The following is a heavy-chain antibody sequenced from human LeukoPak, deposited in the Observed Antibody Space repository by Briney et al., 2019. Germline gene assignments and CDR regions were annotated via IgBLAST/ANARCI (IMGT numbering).Heavy chain of an antibody. D-gene: IGHD6-19*01. CDR3: ASAYSSGGGGDAFDI. CDR2: IYYSGST. Sequence: KPSETLSLTCTVSGGSISSSSYYWGWIRQPPGKGLEWIGSIYYSGSTYYNPSLKSRVTISVDTSKNQFSLKLSSVTAADTAVYYCASAYSSGGGGDAFDIWGQGTMVTVSS. CDR1: GGSISSSSYY. V-gene: IGHV4-39*07. J-gene: IGHJ3*02.